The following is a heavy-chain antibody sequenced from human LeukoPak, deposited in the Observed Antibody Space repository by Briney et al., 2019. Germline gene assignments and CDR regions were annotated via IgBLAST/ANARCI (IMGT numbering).Heavy chain of an antibody. J-gene: IGHJ5*02. CDR1: GFTFSSYA. V-gene: IGHV3-23*01. CDR3: AQDRVSPGFNLFDP. CDR2: INGRGDNP. D-gene: IGHD2/OR15-2a*01. Sequence: GGSLRLSCAASGFTFSSYAMNWVRQAPGKGLEWVSAINGRGDNPYYTDSVKGRFTISRDNSKSTLFLQMNSLRAEDTAIYSCAQDRVSPGFNLFDPWGQGTLVTVPS.